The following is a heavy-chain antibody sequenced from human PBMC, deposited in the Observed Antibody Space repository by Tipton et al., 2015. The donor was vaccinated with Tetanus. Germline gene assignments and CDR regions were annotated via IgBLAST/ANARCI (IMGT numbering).Heavy chain of an antibody. CDR3: ARAAGFLGLTHDF. Sequence: TLSLTCTVSGASFSSGDYYWGWIRKPPGKDLEWIGYIYQTGTTYYNPSLKGRVTISMDRSNTQFSLRLDSLTAADTAVYYCARAAGFLGLTHDFWGRGTLVSVSS. CDR1: GASFSSGDYY. D-gene: IGHD2/OR15-2a*01. CDR2: IYQTGTT. J-gene: IGHJ4*02. V-gene: IGHV4-30-4*01.